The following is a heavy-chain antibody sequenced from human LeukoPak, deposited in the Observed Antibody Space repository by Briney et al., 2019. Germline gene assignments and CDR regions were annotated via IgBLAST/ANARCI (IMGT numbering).Heavy chain of an antibody. D-gene: IGHD6-19*01. CDR1: GASITSYY. CDR3: ARVAGAGSLFDS. Sequence: SETLSLTCTVSGASITSYYWSWIRQPPGKGLEWIGYIYHTGSANYNPFLKSRVSMSLDTSKNQFSLKLTSVIAADTAVYFCARVAGAGSLFDSWGQGTLDTVSS. J-gene: IGHJ4*02. CDR2: IYHTGSA. V-gene: IGHV4-59*01.